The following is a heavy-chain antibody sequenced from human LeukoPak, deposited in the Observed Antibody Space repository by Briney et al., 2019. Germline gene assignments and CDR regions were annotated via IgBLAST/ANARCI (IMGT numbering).Heavy chain of an antibody. D-gene: IGHD3-10*01. Sequence: ASVKVSCKASGYTFTSYDINCVRQATGQELERMGWMNPNSGNTGYAQKFQGRVTPTRNTSISTAYMELSSLRAEDTAVYYCARGRSHEGDVYWGQGTLVTVSS. CDR2: MNPNSGNT. CDR1: GYTFTSYD. CDR3: ARGRSHEGDVY. V-gene: IGHV1-8*01. J-gene: IGHJ4*02.